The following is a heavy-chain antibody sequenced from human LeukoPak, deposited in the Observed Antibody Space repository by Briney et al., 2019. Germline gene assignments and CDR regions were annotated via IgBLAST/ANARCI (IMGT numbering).Heavy chain of an antibody. D-gene: IGHD5-18*01. CDR1: GGTFSSYA. CDR3: ARALRVPWIQLWSGAFDI. CDR2: IIPILGIA. J-gene: IGHJ3*02. V-gene: IGHV1-69*04. Sequence: GASVKVSCKASGGTFSSYAISWVRQAPGQGLEWMGRIIPILGIANYAQKFQGRVTITAEKSTSTAYMELSSLRSEDTAVYYCARALRVPWIQLWSGAFDIWGQGTMVTVSS.